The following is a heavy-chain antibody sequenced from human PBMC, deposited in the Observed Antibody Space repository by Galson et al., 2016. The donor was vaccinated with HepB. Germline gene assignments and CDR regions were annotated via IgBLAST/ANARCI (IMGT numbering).Heavy chain of an antibody. CDR2: IYPRDSDT. Sequence: QSGAEVTKPGESLKISCKPSGYNFATYWIGWVRQIPGRGLEWMGSIYPRDSDTRYNPSFQGQVTISVDKSTGTAYVQWRSLKAADAAIYYCARPLGPTAGNDAFDVWGQGTLVTVSS. CDR3: ARPLGPTAGNDAFDV. CDR1: GYNFATYW. V-gene: IGHV5-51*01. D-gene: IGHD6-25*01. J-gene: IGHJ3*01.